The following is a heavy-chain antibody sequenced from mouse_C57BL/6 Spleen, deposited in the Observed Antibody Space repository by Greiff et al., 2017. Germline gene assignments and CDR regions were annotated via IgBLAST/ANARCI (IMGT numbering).Heavy chain of an antibody. Sequence: EVQLQQSGTVLVRPGASVKMSCKTSGYTFTSYWMHWVKQRPGQGLEWIGAIYPGDSDTSYNQKFKGKAKLTAVTSASTAYMELSSLTNEDSAVYYCTKEGNPKGYAMDYWGKGTSVTVSS. J-gene: IGHJ4*01. CDR1: GYTFTSYW. CDR2: IYPGDSDT. V-gene: IGHV1-5*01. CDR3: TKEGNPKGYAMDY.